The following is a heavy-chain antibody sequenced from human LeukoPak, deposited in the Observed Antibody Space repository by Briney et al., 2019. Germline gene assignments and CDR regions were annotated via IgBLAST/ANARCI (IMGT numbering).Heavy chain of an antibody. V-gene: IGHV4-39*01. D-gene: IGHD6-25*01. CDR3: ARQSTIAAARIDP. CDR1: GGSISSGGYY. J-gene: IGHJ5*02. Sequence: SETLSLTCTVSGGSISSGGYYWGWIRQAPGQGLEWIGTIDHSGTTYYNPSLESRLTISRDTSKNQFSLKLNSVTAADTAVYYCARQSTIAAARIDPWGQGTLVTVSS. CDR2: IDHSGTT.